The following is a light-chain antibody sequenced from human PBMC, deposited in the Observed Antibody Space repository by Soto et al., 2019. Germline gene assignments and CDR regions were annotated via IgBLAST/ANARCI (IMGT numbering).Light chain of an antibody. CDR1: NIGSKS. CDR3: QVWDSSSDHVV. V-gene: IGLV3-21*04. Sequence: SYELTQPPSVSVAPGKTARITCGGNNIGSKSVHWYQQKPGQAPVFVIYYDSDRPSGIPERFSGSNSGNTATLTISRVEAGDEADYYCQVWDSSSDHVVFGGGTKLTVL. J-gene: IGLJ2*01. CDR2: YDS.